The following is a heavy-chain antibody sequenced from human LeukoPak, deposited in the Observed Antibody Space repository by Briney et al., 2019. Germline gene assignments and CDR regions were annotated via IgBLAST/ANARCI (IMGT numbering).Heavy chain of an antibody. V-gene: IGHV1-2*02. J-gene: IGHJ4*02. CDR2: MNPNSGGT. CDR3: ARDPPEGYGYLPPDY. D-gene: IGHD5-18*01. CDR1: GYTFTACY. Sequence: ASGKVSCKASGYTFTACYIDWVRQGPGQGLELMGFMNPNSGGTKFAQQFRVRVTMTRDTSISTVYMEMSMLRSDASAVYYCARDPPEGYGYLPPDYWGQGTLVTVSS.